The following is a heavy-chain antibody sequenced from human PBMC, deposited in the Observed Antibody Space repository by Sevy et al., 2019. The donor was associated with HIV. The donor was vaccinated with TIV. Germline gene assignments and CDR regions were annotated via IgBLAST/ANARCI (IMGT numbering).Heavy chain of an antibody. CDR3: SRFRSGFGEGTDY. J-gene: IGHJ4*02. D-gene: IGHD3-10*01. Sequence: GGSLRLSCTASGFTFGDYALSWFRRGPGKGLEWVGFIGSEAYGGTAEYAASVRGRFTISRADSTSIAYLQMNSLTTEDTAVYYCSRFRSGFGEGTDYWGQGTLVTVSS. CDR2: IGSEAYGGTA. V-gene: IGHV3-49*03. CDR1: GFTFGDYA.